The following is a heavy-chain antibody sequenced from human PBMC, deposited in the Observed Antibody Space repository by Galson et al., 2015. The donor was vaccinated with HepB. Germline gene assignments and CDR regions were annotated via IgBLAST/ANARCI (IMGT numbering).Heavy chain of an antibody. J-gene: IGHJ6*02. CDR3: AREWDTAMVTGGMDV. D-gene: IGHD5-18*01. CDR1: GGTFSSYA. CDR2: IIPIFGTA. V-gene: IGHV1-69*13. Sequence: SVKVSCKASGGTFSSYAISWVRQAPGQGLEWMGGIIPIFGTANYAQKFQGRVTITADESTSTAYMELSSLRSEDTAVYYCAREWDTAMVTGGMDVWGQGTTVTVSS.